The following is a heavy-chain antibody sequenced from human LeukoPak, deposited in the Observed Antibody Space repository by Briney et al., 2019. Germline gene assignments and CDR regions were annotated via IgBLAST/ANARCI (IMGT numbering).Heavy chain of an antibody. CDR2: ISGSGGST. CDR1: GFTFSSYA. J-gene: IGHJ4*02. CDR3: AKSDCASDGCRLLNY. V-gene: IGHV3-23*01. Sequence: GGSLRLSCAASGFTFSSYAMSWVRQAPGKGLEWVSAISGSGGSTYYADSVKGRFTISRDNSKNTLYLQMNSLRAEDTAVYYCAKSDCASDGCRLLNYWGQGTLVTASS. D-gene: IGHD3-10*01.